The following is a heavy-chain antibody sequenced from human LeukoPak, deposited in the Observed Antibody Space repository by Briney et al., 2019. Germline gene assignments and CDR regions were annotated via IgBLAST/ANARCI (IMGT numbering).Heavy chain of an antibody. J-gene: IGHJ4*02. D-gene: IGHD3-10*01. V-gene: IGHV4-59*08. CDR3: ARVGGSGSYLDGFDY. CDR1: GGSISSYY. CDR2: IYYSGST. Sequence: PSETLSLTCTVSGGSISSYYWSWIRQPPGKGLEWIGYIYYSGSTNYNPSLKSRVTISVDTSKNQFSLKLSSVTAADTAVYYCARVGGSGSYLDGFDYWGQGTLVTVSS.